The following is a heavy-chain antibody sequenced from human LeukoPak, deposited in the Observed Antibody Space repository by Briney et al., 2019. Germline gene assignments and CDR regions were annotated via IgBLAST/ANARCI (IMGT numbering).Heavy chain of an antibody. J-gene: IGHJ5*02. CDR1: GGSFSGYY. V-gene: IGHV4-34*01. CDR3: ARQYVVRGLGFDP. Sequence: PSETLSLTCAVYGGSFSGYYWSWIRQPPGKGLEWIGEINHSGSTNYNPTLTSRVTISVDTSKNQFSLKLSSVTAADTAVYYCARQYVVRGLGFDPWGQGTLVTVSS. D-gene: IGHD3-10*01. CDR2: INHSGST.